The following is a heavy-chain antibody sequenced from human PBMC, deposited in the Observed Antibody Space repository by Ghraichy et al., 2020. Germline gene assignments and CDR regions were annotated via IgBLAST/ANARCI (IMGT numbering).Heavy chain of an antibody. CDR1: GFTFSSYS. D-gene: IGHD4-17*01. CDR3: ASQPYGDYRS. CDR2: ISSSSSYI. Sequence: GESLNISCAASGFTFSSYSMNWVRQAPGKGLEWVSSISSSSSYIYYADSVKGRFTISRDNAKNSLYLQMNSLRAEDTAVYYCASQPYGDYRSWGQGTLVTVSS. J-gene: IGHJ4*02. V-gene: IGHV3-21*01.